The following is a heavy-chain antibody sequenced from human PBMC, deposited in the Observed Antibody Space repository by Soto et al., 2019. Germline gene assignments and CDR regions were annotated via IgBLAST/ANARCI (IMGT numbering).Heavy chain of an antibody. Sequence: PSETLSLTCTVSGGSISSSSYYWGWIRQPPGKGLEWIGSIYYSGSTYYNPSLKSRVTISVDTSKNQFSLKLSSVTAADTAVYYCARHQAVAGTFDYWGQGTLVTAPQ. CDR2: IYYSGST. D-gene: IGHD6-19*01. V-gene: IGHV4-39*01. CDR1: GGSISSSSYY. CDR3: ARHQAVAGTFDY. J-gene: IGHJ4*02.